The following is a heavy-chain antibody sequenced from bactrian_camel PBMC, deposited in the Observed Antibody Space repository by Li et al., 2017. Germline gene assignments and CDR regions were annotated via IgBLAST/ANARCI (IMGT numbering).Heavy chain of an antibody. CDR1: RYQYSSYC. J-gene: IGHJ4*01. D-gene: IGHD3*01. CDR2: IATGSGNT. Sequence: HVQLVESGGGSVEAGGSLTLSCAASRYQYSSYCLGWFRQAPGKEREGVARIATGSGNTYYADSVKGRFTISQDNAEKTVVLRMNSLNPEDTAVYTCAVYDAYAGNCSFREDFYDYWGPGTQVTVS. CDR3: AVYDAYAGNCSFREDFYDY. V-gene: IGHV3S1*01.